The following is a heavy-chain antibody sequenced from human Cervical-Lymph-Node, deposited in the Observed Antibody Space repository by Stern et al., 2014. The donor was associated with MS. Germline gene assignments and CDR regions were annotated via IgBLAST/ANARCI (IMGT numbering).Heavy chain of an antibody. J-gene: IGHJ4*02. Sequence: EDQLVESGGGLVQPGGSLRLSCEASGYTFSSYWMHWVRQVPGKGLVWVSRIDEHGSRTDYADSVRGRFTISRDNARDTLYLQMHNLRVEDTALYYCTRDLAGVSSYWGQGALVTVSS. CDR1: GYTFSSYW. CDR3: TRDLAGVSSY. CDR2: IDEHGSRT. V-gene: IGHV3-74*02. D-gene: IGHD5/OR15-5a*01.